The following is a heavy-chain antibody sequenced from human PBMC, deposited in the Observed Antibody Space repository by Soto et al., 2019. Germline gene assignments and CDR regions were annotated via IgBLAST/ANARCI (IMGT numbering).Heavy chain of an antibody. CDR3: TREANYCSSTNCHIDY. D-gene: IGHD2-2*01. J-gene: IGHJ4*02. Sequence: SVKVSCKTSGYTFTGYYTHWVRQTPGQGLEWMGWINPNSGDTHYAQKFQGRVTMTRDMSISTAYLELSRLRSDDTAMYYCTREANYCSSTNCHIDYWGQGTLVTVSS. CDR1: GYTFTGYY. V-gene: IGHV1-2*02. CDR2: INPNSGDT.